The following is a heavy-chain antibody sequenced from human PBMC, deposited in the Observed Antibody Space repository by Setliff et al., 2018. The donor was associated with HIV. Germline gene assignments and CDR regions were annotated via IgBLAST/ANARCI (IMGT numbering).Heavy chain of an antibody. CDR1: GYSISSGYY. Sequence: SETLSLTCTVSGYSISSGYYWGWIRQPPGKGLEWIGTIYHSGSTYYNPSLKSRVTISVDTSKNQFSLKMSSVTAADTAVYYCARPYSSSSYYYYHMDVWGKGTAVTVSS. J-gene: IGHJ6*03. V-gene: IGHV4-38-2*02. CDR2: IYHSGST. D-gene: IGHD6-6*01. CDR3: ARPYSSSSYYYYHMDV.